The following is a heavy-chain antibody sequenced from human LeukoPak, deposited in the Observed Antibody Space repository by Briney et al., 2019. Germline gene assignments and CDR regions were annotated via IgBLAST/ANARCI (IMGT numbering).Heavy chain of an antibody. D-gene: IGHD3-9*01. CDR1: GGSISSYY. CDR2: IYYSGST. V-gene: IGHV4-59*01. Sequence: SETLSLTCTVSGGSISSYYCSWIRQPPGKGLEWIGYIYYSGSTNYNPSLKSRVTISVDTSKNQFSLKLSSVTAADTAVYYCARLAAFDWQFDYWGQGTLVTVPS. J-gene: IGHJ4*02. CDR3: ARLAAFDWQFDY.